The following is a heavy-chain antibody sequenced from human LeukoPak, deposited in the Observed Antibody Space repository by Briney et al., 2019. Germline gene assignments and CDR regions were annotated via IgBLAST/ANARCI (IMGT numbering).Heavy chain of an antibody. J-gene: IGHJ6*03. CDR2: IRYDGSNK. CDR1: RFTFSSYG. Sequence: GGSLRLSCAASRFTFSSYGMHWVRQAPGKGLEWVAFIRYDGSNKYYADSVKGRFTISRDNSKNTLYLQMNSLRAEDTAVYYCAKIGYGSGSYHYYYYYYMDVWGKGTTVTISS. CDR3: AKIGYGSGSYHYYYYYYMDV. V-gene: IGHV3-30*02. D-gene: IGHD3-10*01.